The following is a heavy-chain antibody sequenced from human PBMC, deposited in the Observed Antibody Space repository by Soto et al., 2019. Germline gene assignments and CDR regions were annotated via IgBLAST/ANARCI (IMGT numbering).Heavy chain of an antibody. D-gene: IGHD2-15*01. J-gene: IGHJ6*02. CDR3: ARLGLLYGMDV. Sequence: SETLSLTCTVSGGSISSSSYYWGWIRQPPGKGLEWIGSIYYSGSTYYNPSLKSRVTISVDTSKNQFSLKLSSVTAADTAVYYCARLGLLYGMDVWGQGTTVTVSS. CDR1: GGSISSSSYY. CDR2: IYYSGST. V-gene: IGHV4-39*01.